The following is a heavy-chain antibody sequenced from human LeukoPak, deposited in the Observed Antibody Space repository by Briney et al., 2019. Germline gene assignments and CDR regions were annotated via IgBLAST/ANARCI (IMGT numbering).Heavy chain of an antibody. J-gene: IGHJ4*02. CDR2: FDPEDGET. CDR3: ATLWFGESPPAEN. Sequence: GASVKVSCKASGYTFTSYGISWVRQAPGQGLEWMGGFDPEDGETIYAQKFQGRVTMTEDTSTDTAYMELSSLRSEDTAVYYCATLWFGESPPAENWGQGTLVTVSS. D-gene: IGHD3-10*01. CDR1: GYTFTSYG. V-gene: IGHV1-24*01.